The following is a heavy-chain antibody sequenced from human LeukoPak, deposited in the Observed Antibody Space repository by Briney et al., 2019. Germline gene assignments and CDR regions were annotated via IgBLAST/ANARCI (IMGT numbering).Heavy chain of an antibody. CDR3: ARGGLRFLEWLLQTRYGMDV. CDR2: INHSGST. J-gene: IGHJ6*02. Sequence: SETLSLTCAVYGGSFSVYYWSWIRQPPGKGLEWIGEINHSGSTNYNPSLKSRVTISVDTSKNQFSLKLSSVTAADTAVYYCARGGLRFLEWLLQTRYGMDVWGQGTTVTVSS. D-gene: IGHD3-3*01. V-gene: IGHV4-34*01. CDR1: GGSFSVYY.